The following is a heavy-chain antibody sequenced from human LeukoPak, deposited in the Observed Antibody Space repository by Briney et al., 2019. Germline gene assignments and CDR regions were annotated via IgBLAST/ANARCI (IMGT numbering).Heavy chain of an antibody. D-gene: IGHD6-13*01. CDR2: ISLSSSSI. CDR1: GFTFSNYN. V-gene: IGHV3-48*01. Sequence: GGSLRLSCAASGFTFSNYNMNWVRQAPGKGLEWVSYISLSSSSIYYADSVKGRFTISRDNAKNSLYLQMNSLRAEDTAVYYCAREPTYSSSWYTTCDSWGQGTLVTVSS. J-gene: IGHJ5*01. CDR3: AREPTYSSSWYTTCDS.